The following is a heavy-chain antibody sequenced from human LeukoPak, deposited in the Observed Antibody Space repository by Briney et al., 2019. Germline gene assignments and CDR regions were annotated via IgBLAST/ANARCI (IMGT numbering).Heavy chain of an antibody. Sequence: PGGSLRLSCAASGFTFSSYDMHWARQAPGKGLEWVAVMSYDGSNKYYADSVKGRFTISRDNSKNTLYLQMNSLRAEDTAVYYCARDRSSSSTAFDYWGQGTLVTASS. J-gene: IGHJ4*02. CDR3: ARDRSSSSTAFDY. D-gene: IGHD6-6*01. CDR1: GFTFSSYD. CDR2: MSYDGSNK. V-gene: IGHV3-30*04.